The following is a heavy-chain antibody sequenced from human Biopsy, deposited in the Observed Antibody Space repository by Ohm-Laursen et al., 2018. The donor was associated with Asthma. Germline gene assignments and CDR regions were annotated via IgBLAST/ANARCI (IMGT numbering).Heavy chain of an antibody. V-gene: IGHV4-31*03. CDR1: GFSLSSGGYY. CDR2: IYYSGGT. CDR3: ARDRNYCSNGTCVHYYGVDV. D-gene: IGHD2-8*01. J-gene: IGHJ6*02. Sequence: TLSLTCRVSGFSLSSGGYYWSWIRHHPGKGLEWIGNIYYSGGTYYNPSLQSRATISIDTSMSQFSLKLKSVTAVDTAVYYCARDRNYCSNGTCVHYYGVDVWGPGTTVTVSS.